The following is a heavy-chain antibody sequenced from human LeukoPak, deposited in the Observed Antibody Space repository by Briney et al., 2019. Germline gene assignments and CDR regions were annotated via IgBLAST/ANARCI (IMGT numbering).Heavy chain of an antibody. Sequence: SETLSLTCTVSGGSISSNYWSWIRQPPGKGLEWIGYISYTGSTNYSPSLKSRVTISVDTSKNQISLRLSSVTAADTAVYYCARGAREQLRKRAFDIWGQGTMVTVSS. J-gene: IGHJ3*02. V-gene: IGHV4-59*12. CDR3: ARGAREQLRKRAFDI. CDR1: GGSISSNY. CDR2: ISYTGST. D-gene: IGHD6-13*01.